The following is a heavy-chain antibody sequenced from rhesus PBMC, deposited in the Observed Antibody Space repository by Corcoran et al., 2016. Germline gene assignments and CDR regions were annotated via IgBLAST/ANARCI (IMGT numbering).Heavy chain of an antibody. Sequence: EVQLVESGGGLVQPGGSLRLSCAASGFTFSSSAMHWVRQASGKGLEWVGRIISKSNNDETGYAAAVKGRFNISRDDSKNTAYLKMNSLKTEDTAVYYCARGGLVGTARGTFDYWGQGVLVTVSS. J-gene: IGHJ4*01. D-gene: IGHD5-24*01. CDR2: IISKSNNDET. CDR1: GFTFSSSA. CDR3: ARGGLVGTARGTFDY. V-gene: IGHV3-118*01.